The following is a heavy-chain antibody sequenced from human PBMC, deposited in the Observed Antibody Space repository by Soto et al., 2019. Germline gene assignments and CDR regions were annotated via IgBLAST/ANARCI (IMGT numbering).Heavy chain of an antibody. J-gene: IGHJ4*02. CDR2: IYYSGST. CDR3: ARDGYYYDSSGHFDY. CDR1: GGSVSSGSYY. D-gene: IGHD3-22*01. V-gene: IGHV4-61*01. Sequence: SETLSLTCTVSGGSVSSGSYYWSWIRQPPGKGLEWIGYIYYSGSTNYNPSLKSRVTISVDTSKNQFSLKLSSVTAADTAVYYCARDGYYYDSSGHFDYWGQGTLVTVSS.